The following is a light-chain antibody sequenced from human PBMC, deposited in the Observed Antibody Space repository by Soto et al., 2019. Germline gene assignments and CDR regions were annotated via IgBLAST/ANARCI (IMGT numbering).Light chain of an antibody. J-gene: IGKJ1*01. CDR3: QQYGSSRWT. CDR1: QSIISSY. Sequence: EIVLTQSPGTLSLSPGERATLSCRASQSIISSYLAWYQQKPGQAPRLLIYGASSRATGIPARFSGRGSGTDFTLTITRLEPEDFALYYCQQYGSSRWTFGQGTKVEIK. CDR2: GAS. V-gene: IGKV3-20*01.